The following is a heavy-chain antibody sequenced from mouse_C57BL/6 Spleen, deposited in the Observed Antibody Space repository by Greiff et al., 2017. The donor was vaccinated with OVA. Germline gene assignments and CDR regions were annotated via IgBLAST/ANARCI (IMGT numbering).Heavy chain of an antibody. CDR2: IWSGGST. CDR1: GFSLTSYG. CDR3: ARLLNWDEGGYFDY. D-gene: IGHD4-1*01. Sequence: VQLVESGPGLVQPSQSLSITCTVSGFSLTSYGVHWVRQSPGKGLEWLGVIWSGGSTDYNAAFISRLSISKDNSKSQVFFKMNSLQADDTAIYYCARLLNWDEGGYFDYWGQGTTLTVSS. V-gene: IGHV2-2*01. J-gene: IGHJ2*01.